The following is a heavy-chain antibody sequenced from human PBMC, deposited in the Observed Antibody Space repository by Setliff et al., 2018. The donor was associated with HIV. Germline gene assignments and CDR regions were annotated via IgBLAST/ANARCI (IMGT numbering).Heavy chain of an antibody. CDR1: GASLNSGSYF. CDR3: ARHSGLGGYYSPFDY. D-gene: IGHD3-22*01. Sequence: PSETLSLTCTVSGASLNSGSYFWSWIRQPPGKGLEWIGTIYYSGSTYYNPSLKSRVTISVDTSKNQFSLKLSSVTAADTTVYYCARHSGLGGYYSPFDYWGPGTLVTVSS. CDR2: IYYSGST. J-gene: IGHJ4*02. V-gene: IGHV4-39*01.